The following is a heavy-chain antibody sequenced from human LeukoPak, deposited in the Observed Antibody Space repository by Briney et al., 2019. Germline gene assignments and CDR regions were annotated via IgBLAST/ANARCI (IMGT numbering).Heavy chain of an antibody. D-gene: IGHD3-22*01. CDR2: INHSGST. CDR1: GGSISSYY. Sequence: SETLSLTCTVSGGSISSYYWSWIREPPGKGLEWIGEINHSGSTNYNPSLKSRVTISVDTSKNQFSLKLSSVTAADTAVYYCARGNYDSSGYYTDYWGQGTLVTVSS. CDR3: ARGNYDSSGYYTDY. V-gene: IGHV4-34*01. J-gene: IGHJ4*02.